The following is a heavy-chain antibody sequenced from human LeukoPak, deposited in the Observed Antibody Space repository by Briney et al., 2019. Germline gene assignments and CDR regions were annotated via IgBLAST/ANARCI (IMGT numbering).Heavy chain of an antibody. CDR2: IHPEGNEK. D-gene: IGHD1-1*01. J-gene: IGHJ4*02. CDR1: GFTFSKFW. Sequence: HPGESLILSCAVSGFTFSKFWMSWVRQAPGRGLGWVANIHPEGNEKYHVESVKGRFTISRDNAKNLLFLQMSGLRVEETVVYYCARGDDFSGDHWGQGTLVTVSS. CDR3: ARGDDFSGDH. V-gene: IGHV3-7*04.